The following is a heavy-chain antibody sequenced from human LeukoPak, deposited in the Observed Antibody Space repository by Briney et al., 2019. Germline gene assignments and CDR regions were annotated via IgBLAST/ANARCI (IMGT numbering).Heavy chain of an antibody. CDR2: NSGSGGST. CDR1: GFTFSSYA. V-gene: IGHV3-23*01. D-gene: IGHD5-24*01. CDR3: AKGHTRDGYE. Sequence: GGSLRLSCAASGFTFSSYAMSWVRQAPGKGLEWISGNSGSGGSTYYADSVKGRFTISRDNSKNTLYLQMNSLRADDTAVYYCAKGHTRDGYEWGQGTLVTVSS. J-gene: IGHJ4*02.